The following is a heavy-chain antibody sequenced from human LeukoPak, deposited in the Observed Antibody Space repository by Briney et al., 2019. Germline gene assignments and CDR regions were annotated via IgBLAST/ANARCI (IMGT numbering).Heavy chain of an antibody. CDR1: GGSFSGYY. Sequence: SETLSLTCAVYGGSFSGYYWSWIRQPPGKGLEWIGEINHSGSTNYNPSLKSRVTISVDTSKNQFSLKLSSVTAADTAVYYCAREYYYDSSGSVWGQGTLVTVSS. J-gene: IGHJ4*02. CDR3: AREYYYDSSGSV. D-gene: IGHD3-22*01. CDR2: INHSGST. V-gene: IGHV4-34*01.